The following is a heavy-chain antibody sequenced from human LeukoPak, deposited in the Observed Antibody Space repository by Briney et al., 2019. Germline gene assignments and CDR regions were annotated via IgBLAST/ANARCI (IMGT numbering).Heavy chain of an antibody. V-gene: IGHV4-30-4*08. J-gene: IGHJ3*02. Sequence: SETLSLTCTVSGGSISSGDYYWSWIRQPPGKGLEWIGYIYYSGSTYYNPSLKSRVAISVDTSKNQFSLKLSSVTAADTAVYYCARTTVVTLDAFDIWGQGTMVTVSS. CDR3: ARTTVVTLDAFDI. CDR2: IYYSGST. D-gene: IGHD4-23*01. CDR1: GGSISSGDYY.